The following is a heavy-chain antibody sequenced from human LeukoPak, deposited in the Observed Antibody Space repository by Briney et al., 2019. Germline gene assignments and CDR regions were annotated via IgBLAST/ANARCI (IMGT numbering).Heavy chain of an antibody. CDR1: GFPFDNYA. D-gene: IGHD3-22*01. Sequence: GGSLRLSCAASGFPFDNYAMHWVRQAPGKGLEWVSAISWNSGSLGYADSVKGRFTISRDNAKNSLYLRMNSLRPEDTAFYFCAKDIGPLTYDYDTSAYSGAFEYWGQGTLVTVSS. CDR3: AKDIGPLTYDYDTSAYSGAFEY. V-gene: IGHV3-9*01. CDR2: ISWNSGSL. J-gene: IGHJ4*02.